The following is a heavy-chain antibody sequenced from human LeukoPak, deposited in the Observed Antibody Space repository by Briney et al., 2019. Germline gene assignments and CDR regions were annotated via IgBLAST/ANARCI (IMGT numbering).Heavy chain of an antibody. CDR1: GSNFTNYW. D-gene: IGHD3-9*01. CDR2: IYPGESDP. J-gene: IGHJ4*02. CDR3: ARLGRYDVLSGPDY. Sequence: GASLQISCQGAGSNFTNYWIGWVRPPPGKGLEWMGIIYPGESDPRYSPSFQGQVTISADKSINTAYLRWGSLKAADTAMYYCARLGRYDVLSGPDYWGQGTLVTVSS. V-gene: IGHV5-51*01.